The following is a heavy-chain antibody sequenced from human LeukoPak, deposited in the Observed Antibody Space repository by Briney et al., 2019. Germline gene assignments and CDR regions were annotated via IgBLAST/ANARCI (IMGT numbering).Heavy chain of an antibody. CDR3: AKDQGSITMTY. J-gene: IGHJ4*02. Sequence: PGGSLRLSCAASGFTFSSYGMHWVRQAPGKGLECVAFMHYDGSNQYYADSVKGRFTISRDNSKNTLYLQMNSLRAEDTAVYYCAKDQGSITMTYWGQGTLVTVSS. D-gene: IGHD3-22*01. V-gene: IGHV3-30*02. CDR2: MHYDGSNQ. CDR1: GFTFSSYG.